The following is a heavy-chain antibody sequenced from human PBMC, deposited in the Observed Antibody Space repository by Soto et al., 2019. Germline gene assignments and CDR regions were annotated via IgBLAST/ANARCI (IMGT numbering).Heavy chain of an antibody. CDR2: ISGSGGST. CDR1: GFTFSSYA. CDR3: ARDYDFWSGYYCLDY. D-gene: IGHD3-3*01. J-gene: IGHJ4*02. Sequence: PGGSLRLSCAASGFTFSSYAMSWVRQAPGKGLEWVSAISGSGGSTYYADSVKGRFTISRDNSKNTLYLQMNSLRAEDTAVYYCARDYDFWSGYYCLDYWGQGTLATVSS. V-gene: IGHV3-23*01.